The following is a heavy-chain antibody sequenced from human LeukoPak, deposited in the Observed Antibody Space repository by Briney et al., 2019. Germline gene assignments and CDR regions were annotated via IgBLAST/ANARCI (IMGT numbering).Heavy chain of an antibody. D-gene: IGHD3-10*01. CDR1: GDSILASDFY. J-gene: IGHJ3*02. V-gene: IGHV4-39*01. CDR3: VVVVIIPSFDT. Sequence: SQTLSLTCSVSGDSILASDFYWGWIRQPPGTGLDWIGTGHYVSTTYYNSSLTSRVATSVDPSKNYFSLDLTSVPAADRAVYSCVVVVIIPSFDTWGPGTMVIVS. CDR2: GHYVSTT.